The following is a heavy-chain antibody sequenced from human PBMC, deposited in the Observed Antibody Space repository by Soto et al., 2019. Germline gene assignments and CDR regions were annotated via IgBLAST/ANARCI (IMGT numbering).Heavy chain of an antibody. CDR2: ISYDGSNK. CDR3: AKDRAAYSYGFPYYYYGMDV. Sequence: GGSLRLSCAASGFTFSSYGMHWVRQAPGKGLEWVAVISYDGSNKYYADSVKGRFTISRDNSKNTLYLQMNSLRAEDTAVYYCAKDRAAYSYGFPYYYYGMDVWGQGTTVTVSS. CDR1: GFTFSSYG. D-gene: IGHD5-18*01. J-gene: IGHJ6*02. V-gene: IGHV3-30*18.